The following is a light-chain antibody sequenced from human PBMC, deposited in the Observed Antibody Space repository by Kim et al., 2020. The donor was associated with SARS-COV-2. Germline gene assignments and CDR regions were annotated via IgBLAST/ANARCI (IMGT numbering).Light chain of an antibody. CDR1: KFGNKY. CDR3: QAWDSSTVV. CDR2: QDS. V-gene: IGLV3-1*01. Sequence: SYELTQPPSVSVSPGQTASINCEGDKFGNKYACWYQQKPGQSPVLVIYQDSKRPSGIPERFSGSNSGNTATLTISGTQAMDEADYYCQAWDSSTVVFGGGTQLTVL. J-gene: IGLJ2*01.